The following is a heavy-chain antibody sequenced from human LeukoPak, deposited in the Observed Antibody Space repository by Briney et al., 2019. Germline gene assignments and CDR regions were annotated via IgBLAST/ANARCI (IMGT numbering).Heavy chain of an antibody. Sequence: GRSLRLSCAGSGFTFSNYGMHWVRQAPGKGPEWVAVISYDGTNKYYADSVKGRFTISRDNAKNSLYLQMNSLRAEDTAVYYCARVLQQQLHDAFDIWGQGTMVTVSS. D-gene: IGHD6-13*01. CDR3: ARVLQQQLHDAFDI. CDR1: GFTFSNYG. J-gene: IGHJ3*02. V-gene: IGHV3-30*03. CDR2: ISYDGTNK.